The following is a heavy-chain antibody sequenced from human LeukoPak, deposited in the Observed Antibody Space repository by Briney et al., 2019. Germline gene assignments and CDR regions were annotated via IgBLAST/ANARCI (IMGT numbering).Heavy chain of an antibody. V-gene: IGHV1-69*04. D-gene: IGHD3-10*01. CDR2: IIPILGIA. Sequence: ASVKVSCKASGGTFSSYAISWVRQAPGQGLEWMGRIIPILGIANYAQKFQGRVTITADKSTSTAYMELSSLTSEDRAVYYCARDLFGRGSGSYYGYWGQGTLVTVSS. CDR1: GGTFSSYA. CDR3: ARDLFGRGSGSYYGY. J-gene: IGHJ4*02.